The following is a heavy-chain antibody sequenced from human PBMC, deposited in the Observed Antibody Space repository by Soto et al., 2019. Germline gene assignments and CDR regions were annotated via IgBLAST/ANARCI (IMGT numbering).Heavy chain of an antibody. J-gene: IGHJ6*02. D-gene: IGHD1-1*01. CDR1: GDSICSADYY. CDR2: IFYSGTT. CDR3: ARDLWVEPELYYYGMDV. V-gene: IGHV4-30-4*01. Sequence: SETLSLTCTVSGDSICSADYYWSWIRQTPGKGLEWIGHIFYSGTTYYNPSLKSRLTISVDTSKNHFSLRLTSVTAADTAVYYCARDLWVEPELYYYGMDVWGQGTTVTVS.